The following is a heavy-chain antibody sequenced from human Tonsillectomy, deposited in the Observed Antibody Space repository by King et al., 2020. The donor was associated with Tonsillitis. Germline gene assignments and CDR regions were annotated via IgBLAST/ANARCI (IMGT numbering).Heavy chain of an antibody. CDR3: AGFDSGGYYGGFDY. CDR2: ISSDGSNI. D-gene: IGHD3-22*01. CDR1: KFTFSSYA. V-gene: IGHV3-30-3*01. J-gene: IGHJ4*02. Sequence: QLVQSGGGVVQPGTSLRLSCAASKFTFSSYAMHWVRQAPGKGLEWVAVISSDGSNIHYADSVKGRFTIPRDNSKNTLYLQMNSLRAEDTAVYYCAGFDSGGYYGGFDYWGQGTLVTVSA.